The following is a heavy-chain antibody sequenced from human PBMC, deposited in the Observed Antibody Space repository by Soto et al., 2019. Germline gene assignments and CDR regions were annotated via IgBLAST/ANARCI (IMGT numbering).Heavy chain of an antibody. CDR1: GFTFSGAA. J-gene: IGHJ6*02. D-gene: IGHD3-9*01. V-gene: IGHV3-73*01. CDR3: TRRKNDDIRFYYSSGLDV. Sequence: EVQLVESGGDLVQPGGSLKLSCAGSGFTFSGAAMHWVRQAPGKGLEWVGRIRSRTNSFATAYAASLKGRFTISRDDSKNATELQMNSLQAADTAVYYRTRRKNDDIRFYYSSGLDVWGQGTAVTVSS. CDR2: IRSRTNSFAT.